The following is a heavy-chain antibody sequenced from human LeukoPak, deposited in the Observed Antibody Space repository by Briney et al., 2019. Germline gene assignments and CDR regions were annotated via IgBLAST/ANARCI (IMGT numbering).Heavy chain of an antibody. CDR1: SDSISSYY. Sequence: SETLSLTCAVSSDSISSYYWTWIRQPPGKGLEWIGYIYYSGSSNYNPSLKSRVTISVDTSKKQFSLKLRSVTAADTAVYFCAREVVAMAGSYFDSWDQGTLVTVSS. CDR2: IYYSGSS. CDR3: AREVVAMAGSYFDS. V-gene: IGHV4-59*01. J-gene: IGHJ4*02. D-gene: IGHD6-19*01.